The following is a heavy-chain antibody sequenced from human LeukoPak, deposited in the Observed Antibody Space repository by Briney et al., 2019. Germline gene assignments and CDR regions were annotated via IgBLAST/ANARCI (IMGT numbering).Heavy chain of an antibody. CDR2: IIPIFGTA. CDR3: ARVFWKGAGYSYGLDDYYYYYGMDV. D-gene: IGHD5-18*01. J-gene: IGHJ6*02. Sequence: GASVKVSCKASGGTFSSYAISWVRQAPGQGLEWIGGIIPIFGTANYAQKFQGRVTITADESTSTAYMELSSLRSEDTAVYYCARVFWKGAGYSYGLDDYYYYYGMDVWGQGTTVTVSS. CDR1: GGTFSSYA. V-gene: IGHV1-69*13.